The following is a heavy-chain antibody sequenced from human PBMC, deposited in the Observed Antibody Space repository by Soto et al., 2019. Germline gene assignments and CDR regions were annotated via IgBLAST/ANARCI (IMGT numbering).Heavy chain of an antibody. CDR2: IYWDDDK. V-gene: IGHV2-5*02. J-gene: IGHJ4*02. CDR3: AHSLARQSATLDY. D-gene: IGHD6-19*01. Sequence: QITLKESGPTLVQPTQTLTLTCAFSGFSLTSSGVAVGWVRQPPGRALEWLALIYWDDDKRYSPSLKSRLTTTXDXFKNRVVLTMTNLDPVDTPTYYCAHSLARQSATLDYWGQGTLVTVSS. CDR1: GFSLTSSGVA.